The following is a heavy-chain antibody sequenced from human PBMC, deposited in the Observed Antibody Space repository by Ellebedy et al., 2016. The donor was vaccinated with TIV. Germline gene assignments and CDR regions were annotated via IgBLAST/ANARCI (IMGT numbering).Heavy chain of an antibody. V-gene: IGHV3-23*01. CDR1: GDSINDYF. CDR3: AKTLYGGHDY. D-gene: IGHD4-23*01. CDR2: ISGDGNTK. J-gene: IGHJ4*02. Sequence: ETLSLTXSVSGDSINDYFWTWVRQAPGKGLECVSGISGDGNTKSYADSVKGRFTISRDNSKNTLYLLMNSLRADDTAVYYCAKTLYGGHDYWGQGTLVTVSS.